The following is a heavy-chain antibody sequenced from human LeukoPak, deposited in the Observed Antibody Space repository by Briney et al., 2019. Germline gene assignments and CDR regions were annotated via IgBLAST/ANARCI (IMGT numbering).Heavy chain of an antibody. J-gene: IGHJ6*03. V-gene: IGHV3-64*01. CDR1: GFTFSSYA. CDR3: ASLWFGESYYYYMDV. D-gene: IGHD3-10*01. Sequence: GGSLRLSCAASGFTFSSYAMHWVRQAPGKGLEYVSAISSNGGSTYYANSVKGRFTISRDNAKNSLYLQMNSLRAEDTAVYYCASLWFGESYYYYMDVWGKGTTVTVSS. CDR2: ISSNGGST.